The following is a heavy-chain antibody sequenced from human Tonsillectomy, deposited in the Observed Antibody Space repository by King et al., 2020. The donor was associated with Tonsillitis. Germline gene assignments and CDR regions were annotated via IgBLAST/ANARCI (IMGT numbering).Heavy chain of an antibody. V-gene: IGHV4-59*01. J-gene: IGHJ4*02. CDR1: GGSISSYY. CDR3: ARGLFDY. Sequence: QLQESGPGLVKPSETLSLTCTVSGGSISSYYWSWIRQPPGKGLEWIGYIYYSGSTNYNPSLKSRVTISVDTSKNQFSLKLSSVTAADTAGYYCARGLFDYWGQGTLVTVSA. CDR2: IYYSGST.